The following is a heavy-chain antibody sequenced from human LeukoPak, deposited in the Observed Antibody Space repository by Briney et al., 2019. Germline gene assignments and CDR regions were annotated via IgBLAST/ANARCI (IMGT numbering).Heavy chain of an antibody. CDR1: GYTFTSYD. CDR3: ARDPGYSYGYYYFDY. Sequence: ASVKVSCKASGYTFTSYDINWVRQATGQGLEWMGWMNPNSGNTGYAQKFQGRVTITRNTSISTAYMELSSLRSEDTAVYYCARDPGYSYGYYYFDYWGQGTLVTVSS. V-gene: IGHV1-8*03. CDR2: MNPNSGNT. J-gene: IGHJ4*02. D-gene: IGHD5-18*01.